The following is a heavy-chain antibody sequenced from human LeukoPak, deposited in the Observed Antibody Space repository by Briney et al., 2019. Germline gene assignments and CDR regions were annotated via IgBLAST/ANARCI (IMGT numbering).Heavy chain of an antibody. CDR1: GYTFTSYY. V-gene: IGHV1-46*01. D-gene: IGHD4-11*01. J-gene: IGHJ5*02. Sequence: ASVKVSCKASGYTFTSYYMHWLRQAPAQRLEWMGIINPSGGSTSYAQKFQGRVTMTRDTSTSTVYMELSSLRSEDTAVYYCARGGYSTPNWFDPWGQGTLVTVSS. CDR3: ARGGYSTPNWFDP. CDR2: INPSGGST.